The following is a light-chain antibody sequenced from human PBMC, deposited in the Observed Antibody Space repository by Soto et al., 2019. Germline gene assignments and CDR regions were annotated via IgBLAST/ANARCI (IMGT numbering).Light chain of an antibody. V-gene: IGKV3-20*01. CDR2: GTS. CDR1: QSVSSTS. Sequence: EIVLTQSPGTLSLSPGERATLSCRASQSVSSTSLAWYQKKPGQAPSLLIYGTSSRAAGIPDRFSGSGSGTDFTLTISGLEPADFAVYYCQQYATSPATFGQGTKVDI. CDR3: QQYATSPAT. J-gene: IGKJ1*01.